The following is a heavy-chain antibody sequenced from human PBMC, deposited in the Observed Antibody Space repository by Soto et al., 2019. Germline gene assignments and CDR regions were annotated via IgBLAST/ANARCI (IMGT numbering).Heavy chain of an antibody. CDR3: ARQPRYSYADS. CDR1: GYTFSNYG. V-gene: IGHV1-18*01. Sequence: QVQLMQSGPEVKEPGASVKLSCKASGYTFSNYGLSWVRQAPGQGLEWMGWISGHNGNTIYAQKLQDRVTMTTDTSTRTAYMELRSLRSDDTAVCYCARQPRYSYADSWGPGTLVTVSS. CDR2: ISGHNGNT. D-gene: IGHD5-18*01. J-gene: IGHJ4*02.